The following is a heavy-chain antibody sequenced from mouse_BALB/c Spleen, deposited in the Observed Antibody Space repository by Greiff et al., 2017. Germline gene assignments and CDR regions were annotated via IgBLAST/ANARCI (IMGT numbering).Heavy chain of an antibody. D-gene: IGHD1-1*01. J-gene: IGHJ3*01. CDR3: ASIYGSSSAWFAY. Sequence: VKLVESAPGLVAPSQSLSISCTVSGFSLTSYGVHWVRQPPGKGLEWLGVIWAGGSTTYNSALMSRLSISKDNSKSQVFLKMNSLQTDDTAMYYCASIYGSSSAWFAYWGQGTLVTVSA. CDR1: GFSLTSYG. CDR2: IWAGGST. V-gene: IGHV2-9*02.